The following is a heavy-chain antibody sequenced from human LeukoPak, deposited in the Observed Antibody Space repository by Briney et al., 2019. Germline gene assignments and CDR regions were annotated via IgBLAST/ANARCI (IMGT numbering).Heavy chain of an antibody. V-gene: IGHV3-48*03. Sequence: GGSLRLSCAASGFTFSSYEMNWVRQAPGKGLEWVSYISSSGSTIYYADSVKGRFTISRDNAKNSLYLQMNSLRAEDTAVYYCARYTTAGYSSGWYGPSFDYWGQGTLVTVSS. CDR3: ARYTTAGYSSGWYGPSFDY. J-gene: IGHJ4*02. CDR2: ISSSGSTI. CDR1: GFTFSSYE. D-gene: IGHD6-19*01.